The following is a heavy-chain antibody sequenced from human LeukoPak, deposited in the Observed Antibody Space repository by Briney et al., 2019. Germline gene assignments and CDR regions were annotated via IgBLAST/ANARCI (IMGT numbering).Heavy chain of an antibody. J-gene: IGHJ5*02. CDR3: ATVEYSYGGFWFDP. CDR1: GYTLTELS. CDR2: FDPEDGET. V-gene: IGHV1-24*01. Sequence: GASVKVSCKVSGYTLTELSMHWVRQAPGKGLEWMGDFDPEDGETIYAQKFQGRVTMTEDTSTDTAYMGLSSLRSEDTAVYYCATVEYSYGGFWFDPWGQGILVTVSS. D-gene: IGHD5-18*01.